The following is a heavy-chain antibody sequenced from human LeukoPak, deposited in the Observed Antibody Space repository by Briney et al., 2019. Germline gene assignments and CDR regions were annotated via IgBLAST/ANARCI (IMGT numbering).Heavy chain of an antibody. Sequence: GGSLRLSCAASGFTVSSNYMSWVRQAPGKGLEWVSVIYSGGSTYYADSVKGRFTISRHNSKNTLHLQMNSLRAEDTAVYYCARDLGYCSSTSCYAEDTHYGMDVWGQGTTVTVSS. CDR2: IYSGGST. D-gene: IGHD2-2*01. CDR3: ARDLGYCSSTSCYAEDTHYGMDV. J-gene: IGHJ6*02. CDR1: GFTVSSNY. V-gene: IGHV3-53*04.